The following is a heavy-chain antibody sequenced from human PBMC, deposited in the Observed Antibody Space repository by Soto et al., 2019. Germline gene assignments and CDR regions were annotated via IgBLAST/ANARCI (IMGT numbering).Heavy chain of an antibody. J-gene: IGHJ4*01. D-gene: IGHD3-10*01. CDR1: GGTFSSYA. CDR2: IIPIFGTA. Sequence: SSVKFSCKASGGTFSSYAISWVRQAPGQGLEWMGGIIPIFGTANYAQKFQGRVTITADESTSTAYMELSSLRSEDTAVYYCAAMVRGVIITPGPRQVDYWGQ. CDR3: AAMVRGVIITPGPRQVDY. V-gene: IGHV1-69*13.